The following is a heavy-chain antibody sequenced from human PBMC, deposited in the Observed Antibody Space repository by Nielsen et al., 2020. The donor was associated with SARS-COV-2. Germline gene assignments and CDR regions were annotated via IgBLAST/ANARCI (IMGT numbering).Heavy chain of an antibody. V-gene: IGHV3-49*03. CDR3: TRDYGGSCDY. J-gene: IGHJ4*02. CDR1: GFTFGDYA. CDR2: IRSKAYGGTT. Sequence: GESLKISCTASGFTFGDYAMSWFRQAPGKGLEWVGFIRSKAYGGTTEYAASVKGRFTISRDDSKSIAYLQMNSLKTEDTAVYYCTRDYGGSCDYWGQGTLVTVSP. D-gene: IGHD4-17*01.